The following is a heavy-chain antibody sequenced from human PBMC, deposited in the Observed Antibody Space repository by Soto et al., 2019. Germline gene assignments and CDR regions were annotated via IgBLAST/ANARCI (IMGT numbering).Heavy chain of an antibody. V-gene: IGHV1-18*04. J-gene: IGHJ4*02. CDR2: INTYNGET. CDR3: ARGPQTSDF. CDR1: GYIFTTYS. D-gene: IGHD2-2*01. Sequence: GASVKVSCKTSGYIFTTYSITWVRQAPGQGLEWMGWINTYNGETHYAQKFQGRLTVTADTSSGTVYMELRSLDSDDTAVYYCARGPQTSDFWGQGTLVTVSS.